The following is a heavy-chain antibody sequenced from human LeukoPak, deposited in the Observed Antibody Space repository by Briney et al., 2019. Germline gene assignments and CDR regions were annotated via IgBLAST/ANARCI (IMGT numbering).Heavy chain of an antibody. V-gene: IGHV4-30-4*08. CDR2: IYSCGGA. CDR3: ARQKIRGNIIMESY. J-gene: IGHJ4*02. CDR1: GDSISSGDHY. Sequence: PSETLSLTCSVSGDSISSGDHYWTWFRQPPGKGLEWIGYIYSCGGAFYNPSLKSRVAISLDASENQFSLKVTTVTAADTALYFCARQKIRGNIIMESYWGQGTLVTVSS. D-gene: IGHD3-10*01.